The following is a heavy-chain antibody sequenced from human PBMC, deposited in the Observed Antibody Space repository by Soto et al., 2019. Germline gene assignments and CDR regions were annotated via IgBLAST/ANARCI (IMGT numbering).Heavy chain of an antibody. V-gene: IGHV3-21*01. CDR3: ARDHYGSGHYYFDY. CDR1: GFTFSTYS. CDR2: ISSSSSYM. J-gene: IGHJ4*02. D-gene: IGHD3-10*01. Sequence: EVQLVESGGGLVKPGGSLRLSCAASGFTFSTYSMNWVRQAPGKGLEWVSFISSSSSYMNYADSVKGRFTISRDNAKNSLYLHMNSLRAEDTAVYYCARDHYGSGHYYFDYWGQGTLVTVSS.